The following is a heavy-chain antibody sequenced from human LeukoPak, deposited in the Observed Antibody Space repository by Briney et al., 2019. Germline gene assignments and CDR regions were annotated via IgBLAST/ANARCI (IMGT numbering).Heavy chain of an antibody. V-gene: IGHV4-34*01. J-gene: IGHJ3*02. D-gene: IGHD2-15*01. CDR1: GGSFSGYY. Sequence: SETLSLTCAVYGGSFSGYYWTWIRQPPGKGLEWIGEINHSGSTNYNPSLKNRVTISVDTSKNQFSLNLSSVTAADTAVYYCARDPDSTVDFDIWGQGTMVTVSS. CDR2: INHSGST. CDR3: ARDPDSTVDFDI.